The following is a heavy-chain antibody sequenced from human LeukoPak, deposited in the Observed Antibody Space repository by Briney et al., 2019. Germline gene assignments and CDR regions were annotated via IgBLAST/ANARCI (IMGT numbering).Heavy chain of an antibody. CDR2: IRYDGSNK. CDR1: GFTFSSYG. CDR3: SKDQRF. J-gene: IGHJ4*02. V-gene: IGHV3-30*02. Sequence: GGSLRLSCAASGFTFSSYGMHWVRQAPGKGLEWVAFIRYDGSNKYYADSVRGRFSIYRDNSKNTLYLQMNSLRAEDTAVYYCSKDQRFWGQGTLVTVSS. D-gene: IGHD3-3*01.